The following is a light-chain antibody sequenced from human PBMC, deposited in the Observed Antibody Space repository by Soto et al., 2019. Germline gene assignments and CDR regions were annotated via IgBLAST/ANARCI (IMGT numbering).Light chain of an antibody. CDR2: GAS. Sequence: EIVLTQSPGSLSLSPGQRATLSCRASQSVSSYLAWYQQKPGQAPRLLIYGASSRASGIPDRFSGTGSATDFSPTISRLEPEDSAVYYCQQYSSPPRTFGQGTKVEIK. CDR1: QSVSSY. J-gene: IGKJ1*01. CDR3: QQYSSPPRT. V-gene: IGKV3-20*01.